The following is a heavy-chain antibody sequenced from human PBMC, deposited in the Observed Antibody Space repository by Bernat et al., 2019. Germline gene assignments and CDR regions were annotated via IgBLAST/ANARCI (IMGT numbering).Heavy chain of an antibody. CDR1: GYTFTSYA. D-gene: IGHD3-9*01. V-gene: IGHV1-3*01. CDR2: INAGNGNT. CDR3: ARDTIPFEWGFDY. J-gene: IGHJ4*02. Sequence: QVQLVQSGAEVKKPGASVKVSCKASGYTFTSYAMHWVRQAPGQRLEWMGWINAGNGNTKYSQKFQGRVTITRDTSASTAYMELSSLRSEDTAVYYCARDTIPFEWGFDYWGQGTLVTVSS.